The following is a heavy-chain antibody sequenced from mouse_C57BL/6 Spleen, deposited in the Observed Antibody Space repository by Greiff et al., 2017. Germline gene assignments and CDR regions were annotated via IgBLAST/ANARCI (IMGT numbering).Heavy chain of an antibody. V-gene: IGHV1-52*01. D-gene: IGHD2-12*01. Sequence: VQLQQPGAELVRPGSSVKLSCKASGYTFTSYWMHWVKQRPIQGLEWIGNIDPSDSETHYNQKFKDKATLTVDKSSSTAYMQLSSLTSEDSAVYYCARGSYDRDYAMDYWGQGTSVTVSS. CDR3: ARGSYDRDYAMDY. CDR1: GYTFTSYW. CDR2: IDPSDSET. J-gene: IGHJ4*01.